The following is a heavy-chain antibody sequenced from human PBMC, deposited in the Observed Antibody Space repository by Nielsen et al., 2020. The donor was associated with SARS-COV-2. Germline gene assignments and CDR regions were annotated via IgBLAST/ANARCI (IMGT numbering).Heavy chain of an antibody. CDR3: AGGADFWSGTQRYYMDV. Sequence: GESLKISCSASGFAFSNFAMNWVRQAPGKGLEWVSTISGSGGSTFYLGSVKGRFAVSRDNAGNTVVLQIHSLRVEDTAVYYCAGGADFWSGTQRYYMDVWGKGTTVTVSS. D-gene: IGHD3-3*01. CDR2: ISGSGGST. CDR1: GFAFSNFA. V-gene: IGHV3-23*01. J-gene: IGHJ6*03.